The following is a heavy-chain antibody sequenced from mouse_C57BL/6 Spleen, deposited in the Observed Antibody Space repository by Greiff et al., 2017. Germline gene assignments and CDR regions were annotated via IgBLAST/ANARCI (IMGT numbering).Heavy chain of an antibody. CDR1: GFTFSASY. Sequence: VASEGGLVQPGSSMKFSCTASGFTFSASYMAWVRQVPEKGLEWVANINYDGSSTYYLDSLKSRFIISRDNAKNILYLQMSSLKSEDTATYYCAREGGSYFDYWGQGTTLTVSS. CDR2: INYDGSST. J-gene: IGHJ2*01. V-gene: IGHV5-16*01. CDR3: AREGGSYFDY. D-gene: IGHD1-1*01.